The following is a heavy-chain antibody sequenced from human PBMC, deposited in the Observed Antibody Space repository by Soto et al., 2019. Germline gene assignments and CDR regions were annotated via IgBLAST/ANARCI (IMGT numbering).Heavy chain of an antibody. J-gene: IGHJ6*02. CDR1: GFTFSSYA. CDR3: AASPTGSYGYYYYYGMDV. CDR2: ISGSGGSA. V-gene: IGHV3-23*01. Sequence: GGSLRLSCAASGFTFSSYAMSWVRQAPGKGLEWVSAISGSGGSAYYAASVKGRFAISRDNSKNTLYLQMNSLRAEDTAVYYCAASPTGSYGYYYYYGMDVWGQGTTVTVSS. D-gene: IGHD1-26*01.